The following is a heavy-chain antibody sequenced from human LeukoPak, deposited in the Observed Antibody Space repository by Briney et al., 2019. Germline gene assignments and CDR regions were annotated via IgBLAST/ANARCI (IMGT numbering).Heavy chain of an antibody. J-gene: IGHJ4*02. CDR1: GGSISSYY. D-gene: IGHD5-18*01. Sequence: PSETLSLTCTVSGGSISSYYWSWIRQPPGKGLEWIGYIYYSGSTNYNPSLKSRVTISVDTSKNQFSLKLSSVTAADTAVYYCAKPGGLQLWLRYYFDYWGQGTLVTVSS. CDR2: IYYSGST. CDR3: AKPGGLQLWLRYYFDY. V-gene: IGHV4-59*12.